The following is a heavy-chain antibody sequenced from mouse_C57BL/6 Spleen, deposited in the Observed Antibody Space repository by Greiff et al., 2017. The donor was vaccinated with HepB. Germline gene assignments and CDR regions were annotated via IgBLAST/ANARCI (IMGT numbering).Heavy chain of an antibody. J-gene: IGHJ1*03. CDR2: IYPGDGDT. Sequence: QVQLKESGPELVKPGASVKISCKASGYAFSSSWMNWVKQRPGKGLEWIGRIYPGDGDTNYNGKFKGKATLTADKSSSTAYMQLSSLTSEDSAFYFCARRGVNWYFDVWGTGTTVTVSS. V-gene: IGHV1-82*01. D-gene: IGHD2-1*01. CDR1: GYAFSSSW. CDR3: ARRGVNWYFDV.